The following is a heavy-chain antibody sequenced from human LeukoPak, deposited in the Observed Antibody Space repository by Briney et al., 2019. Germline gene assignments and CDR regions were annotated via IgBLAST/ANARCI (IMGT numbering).Heavy chain of an antibody. V-gene: IGHV4-39*01. CDR3: ARVAVAGPTGWFDP. J-gene: IGHJ5*02. CDR2: IYYSGST. CDR1: GGSISSSSYY. D-gene: IGHD6-19*01. Sequence: SETLSLTCTVSGGSISSSSYYWGWIRQPPGKGLEWIGSIYYSGSTYYNPSLKSRVTISVDTSKNQFSLKLSSVTAADTAVYYCARVAVAGPTGWFDPWGQGTLVTVSS.